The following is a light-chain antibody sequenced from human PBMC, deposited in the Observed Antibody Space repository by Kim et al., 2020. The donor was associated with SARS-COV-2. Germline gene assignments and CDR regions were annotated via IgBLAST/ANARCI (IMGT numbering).Light chain of an antibody. CDR3: LQDYSYPRT. CDR1: QGIRND. Sequence: AIQMTQSPSSLSASVGDTIIITCRASQGIRNDLGWYQHKPGKAPKLLIYAASSLQSGVPSRFSGSGSGTDFTLTISSLQPEDFATYYCLQDYSYPRTFGQGTKVDIK. V-gene: IGKV1-6*02. J-gene: IGKJ1*01. CDR2: AAS.